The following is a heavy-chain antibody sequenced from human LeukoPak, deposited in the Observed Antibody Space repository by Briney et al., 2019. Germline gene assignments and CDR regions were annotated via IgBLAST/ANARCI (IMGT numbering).Heavy chain of an antibody. V-gene: IGHV1-2*02. D-gene: IGHD2-2*01. CDR1: GYTFTGYY. Sequence: ASVKVSCKASGYTFTGYYMHWVRQAPGQGLEWMGWINPNSGGTNYAQKFQGRVTMTRDTSTSTAYMELRSLRSDDTAVYYCARDPARSIVVVPAAKVGMDVWGKGTTVTISS. CDR3: ARDPARSIVVVPAAKVGMDV. J-gene: IGHJ6*04. CDR2: INPNSGGT.